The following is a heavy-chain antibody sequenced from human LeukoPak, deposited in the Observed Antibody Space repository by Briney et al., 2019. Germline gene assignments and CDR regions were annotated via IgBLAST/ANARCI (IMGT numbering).Heavy chain of an antibody. D-gene: IGHD1-26*01. Sequence: PGGSLRLSCAASGFTFSNYAMGWVRQAPGKGLDWVSAITVSGDTFYTASVKGRFTVSRDNSDNTLFLQMDSLRAEDTAIYYCAKGSIVVGLTDYWGQGTLVTVSS. V-gene: IGHV3-23*01. J-gene: IGHJ4*02. CDR1: GFTFSNYA. CDR3: AKGSIVVGLTDY. CDR2: ITVSGDT.